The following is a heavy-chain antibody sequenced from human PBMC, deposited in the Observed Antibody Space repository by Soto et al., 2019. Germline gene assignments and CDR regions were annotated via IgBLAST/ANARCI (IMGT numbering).Heavy chain of an antibody. V-gene: IGHV3-30*03. Sequence: QVQLVESGGGVVPPGRSLRLSCAASGFTFSSYVMHWVRQAPGKGLEWVAVLSYDGSKKYYADSVKGRFTISRDNSKNTLYLQMNSLRVEDTAVYYCATGFSVVVTTSRFDYWGQGTLVTVSS. D-gene: IGHD3-22*01. CDR1: GFTFSSYV. CDR2: LSYDGSKK. J-gene: IGHJ4*02. CDR3: ATGFSVVVTTSRFDY.